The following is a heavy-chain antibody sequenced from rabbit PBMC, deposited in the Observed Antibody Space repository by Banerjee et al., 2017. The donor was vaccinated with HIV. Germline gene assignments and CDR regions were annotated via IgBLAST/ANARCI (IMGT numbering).Heavy chain of an antibody. CDR2: IEVGSSDFT. J-gene: IGHJ6*01. CDR3: ARDTSSSFSSYGMDL. CDR1: GVSFSISSY. D-gene: IGHD1-1*01. Sequence: QSLEESGGDLVKPGASLTLTCTASGVSFSISSYMCWVRQAPGKGLEWIACIEVGSSDFTYFATWAKGRFTISKTSSTTVTLQVTRLTAADTATYFCARDTSSSFSSYGMDLWGQGTLVTVS. V-gene: IGHV1S40*01.